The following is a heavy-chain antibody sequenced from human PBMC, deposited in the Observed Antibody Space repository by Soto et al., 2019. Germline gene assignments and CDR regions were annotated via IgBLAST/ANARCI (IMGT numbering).Heavy chain of an antibody. D-gene: IGHD6-13*01. CDR2: IYYSGST. Sequence: QLQLQESGPGLVKPSETLSLTCTVSGGSISSSSYYWGWIRQPPGKGLEWIGSIYYSGSTYYNPSRKSRAPXSXDXXKHQFSLKLTSVTAADTAVYYCARHQSHSSSYVDPWGQGTLVTVSS. CDR1: GGSISSSSYY. V-gene: IGHV4-39*01. CDR3: ARHQSHSSSYVDP. J-gene: IGHJ5*02.